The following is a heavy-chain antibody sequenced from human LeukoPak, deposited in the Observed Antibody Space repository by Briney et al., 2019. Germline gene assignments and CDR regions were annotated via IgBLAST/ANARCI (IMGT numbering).Heavy chain of an antibody. J-gene: IGHJ4*02. V-gene: IGHV4-59*01. CDR2: IYYSGST. CDR1: GGSISSYY. CDR3: ARLDGYNYNQYYFDY. D-gene: IGHD5-12*01. Sequence: SETLSLTCTVSGGSISSYYWSWIRQPPGKGLEWIGYIYYSGSTNYNPSPKSRVTISVDTSQNQFSLKLSSVTAADTAVYYCARLDGYNYNQYYFDYWGQGTLVTVSS.